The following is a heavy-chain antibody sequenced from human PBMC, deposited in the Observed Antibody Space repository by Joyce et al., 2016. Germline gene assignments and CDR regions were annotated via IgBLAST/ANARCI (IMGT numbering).Heavy chain of an antibody. D-gene: IGHD3-22*01. J-gene: IGHJ2*01. Sequence: QLPMQESGPGLVKPSETLSLTCSVPGGSVMTTNYYWSGIRQPPGKGLEWIGSVCYSESTYDNPSLESRLDISVDTARTQFFLKLSSVADADTAVYFCARQKWSYDTTIYFPRYVDLWGPGTLVTVSS. CDR2: VCYSEST. CDR1: GGSVMTTNYY. V-gene: IGHV4-39*01. CDR3: ARQKWSYDTTIYFPRYVDL.